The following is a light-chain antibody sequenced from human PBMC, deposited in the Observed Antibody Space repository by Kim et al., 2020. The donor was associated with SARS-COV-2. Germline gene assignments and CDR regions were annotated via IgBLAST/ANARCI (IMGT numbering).Light chain of an antibody. J-gene: IGKJ1*01. CDR1: QTVRSK. CDR3: QQYKNWRT. CDR2: GAS. Sequence: GEQATRACRASQTVRSKVAWYQQKPGQFPRLLIYGASTRATGIPARFTGSGLGTEFTLTISSLQSEDFGVYYCQQYKNWRTFGQGTKVDI. V-gene: IGKV3-15*01.